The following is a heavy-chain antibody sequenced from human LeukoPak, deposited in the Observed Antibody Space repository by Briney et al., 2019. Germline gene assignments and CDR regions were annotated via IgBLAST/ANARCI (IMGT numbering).Heavy chain of an antibody. V-gene: IGHV1-2*06. CDR1: GYTCTGYY. D-gene: IGHD1-26*01. Sequence: ASVKVSCKASGYTCTGYYMHWVRQAPGQGLEWMGRINPNSGGTNYAQKFQGRVTMTRDTSISTAYMELSRLRSDDTAVYYCASQGWGSGSYRIDYWGQGTLVTVSS. CDR2: INPNSGGT. CDR3: ASQGWGSGSYRIDY. J-gene: IGHJ4*02.